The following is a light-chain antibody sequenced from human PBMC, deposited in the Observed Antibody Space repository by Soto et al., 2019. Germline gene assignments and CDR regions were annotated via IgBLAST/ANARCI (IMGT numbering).Light chain of an antibody. CDR1: SSDVGGYNY. CDR3: SSYTSRSTVV. Sequence: QSALTQPASVSGSPGQSITISCTGTSSDVGGYNYFSWYQQHPGKAPKLMIYDVSNRPSGVSNRFSGSKSGNTASLTISGLEAEDEADYYCSSYTSRSTVVFGGGTKRTVL. V-gene: IGLV2-14*01. J-gene: IGLJ2*01. CDR2: DVS.